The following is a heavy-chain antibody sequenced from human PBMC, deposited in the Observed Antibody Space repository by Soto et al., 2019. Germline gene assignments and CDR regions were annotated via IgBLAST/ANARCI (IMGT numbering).Heavy chain of an antibody. CDR2: ISYSATT. J-gene: IGHJ5*01. D-gene: IGHD3-9*01. CDR3: ARHPTGYPNWFDS. CDR1: GGSISSRPYN. Sequence: SETLSLTCTVSGGSISSRPYNWGWIRQPPKKGLEWIGTISYSATTYYNPSLKSRVTMSVDTSQNQFSLKLSSVTAADTAVYYCARHPTGYPNWFDSWCQGTLVTVSS. V-gene: IGHV4-39*01.